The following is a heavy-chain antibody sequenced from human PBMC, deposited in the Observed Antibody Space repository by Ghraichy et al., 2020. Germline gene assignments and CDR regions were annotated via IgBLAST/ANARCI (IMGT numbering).Heavy chain of an antibody. CDR2: IYYSGST. CDR3: ARHLLQHTIDY. Sequence: SQTLSLTCTVSGGSISSYYWSWIRQPPGKGLEWIGYIYYSGSTNYNPSLKSRVTISVDTSKNQFSLKLSSVTAADTAVYYCARHLLQHTIDYWGQGTLVTVSS. J-gene: IGHJ4*02. V-gene: IGHV4-59*08. D-gene: IGHD1-26*01. CDR1: GGSISSYY.